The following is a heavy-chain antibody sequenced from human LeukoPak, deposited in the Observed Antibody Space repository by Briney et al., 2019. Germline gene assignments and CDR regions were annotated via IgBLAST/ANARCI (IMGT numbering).Heavy chain of an antibody. Sequence: ASVKVSCKASGGTFSSYAISWVRQAPGQGLEWMGRIIPIFGIANHAQKFQGRVTITADKSTSTAYMELSSLRSEDTAVYYCARYQNSSYDYWGQGTLVTVSS. CDR1: GGTFSSYA. V-gene: IGHV1-69*04. J-gene: IGHJ4*02. CDR3: ARYQNSSYDY. D-gene: IGHD3-22*01. CDR2: IIPIFGIA.